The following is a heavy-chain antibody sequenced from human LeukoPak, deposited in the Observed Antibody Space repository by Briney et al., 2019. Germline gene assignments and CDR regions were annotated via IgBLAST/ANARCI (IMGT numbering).Heavy chain of an antibody. V-gene: IGHV1-2*02. CDR1: GYTFTGYY. CDR3: ATFYYDSSGSTNVFDH. Sequence: GASVKVSCKASGYTFTGYYIHWVRQAPGQGLEWMGWINPNSGGTNFTQKFQGRVTMTRDTSISTAYMVLSRLRSDDTAVYYCATFYYDSSGSTNVFDHWGQGTLVTVSP. J-gene: IGHJ4*02. CDR2: INPNSGGT. D-gene: IGHD3-22*01.